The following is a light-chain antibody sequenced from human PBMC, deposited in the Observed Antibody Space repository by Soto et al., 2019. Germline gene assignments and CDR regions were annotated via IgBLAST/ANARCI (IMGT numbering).Light chain of an antibody. CDR1: SSDVGDYNY. V-gene: IGLV2-8*01. Sequence: QSVLTQPPSASGSPGQSVTISCTGTSSDVGDYNYVSWYQQHPGKAPKLMIYEVSKRPSGVPDRFSGSKSGNTASLTVSGLQAEDEADYYCSSYAGSNNTVFGGGTKLTVL. J-gene: IGLJ3*02. CDR2: EVS. CDR3: SSYAGSNNTV.